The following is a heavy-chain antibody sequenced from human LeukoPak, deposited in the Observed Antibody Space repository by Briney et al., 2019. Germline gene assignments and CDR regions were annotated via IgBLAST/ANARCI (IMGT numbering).Heavy chain of an antibody. J-gene: IGHJ4*02. Sequence: PSETLSLTCTVSGGSISSGDYYWSWIRQPPGKGLEWIGYIYYSGSTYYNPSLKSRVTISVDTSKNQFSLKLSSVTAADTAVYYCASNCGGDCFSDYWGQGTLVTVSS. V-gene: IGHV4-30-4*01. CDR1: GGSISSGDYY. CDR3: ASNCGGDCFSDY. D-gene: IGHD2-21*02. CDR2: IYYSGST.